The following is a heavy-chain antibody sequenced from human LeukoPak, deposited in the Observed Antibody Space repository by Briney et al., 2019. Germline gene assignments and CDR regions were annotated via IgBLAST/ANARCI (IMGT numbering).Heavy chain of an antibody. CDR1: GFTFSSYG. Sequence: SGGSLRLSCAASGFTFSSYGMHWVRQAPGKGLEWVAFIRYDGSNKYYADSVKGRFTISRDNSKNTLYLQMNSLRAEDTAVYYCAKERPFYSSSWPPYFDYWGQGTLVTVSS. CDR2: IRYDGSNK. CDR3: AKERPFYSSSWPPYFDY. D-gene: IGHD6-13*01. J-gene: IGHJ4*02. V-gene: IGHV3-30*02.